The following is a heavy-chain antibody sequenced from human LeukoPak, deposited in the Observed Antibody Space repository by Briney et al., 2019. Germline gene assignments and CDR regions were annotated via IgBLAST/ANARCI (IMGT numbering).Heavy chain of an antibody. CDR3: ARLTTMIVVVPGDFDY. Sequence: GESLKISCKGSGYGFTSYWIGWVRQMPGKGLEWMGIIYPGDSDTRYSPPFQGQVTISADKSISTAYLQWSSLKASDTAMYYCARLTTMIVVVPGDFDYWGQGTLVTVSS. V-gene: IGHV5-51*01. D-gene: IGHD3-22*01. J-gene: IGHJ4*02. CDR2: IYPGDSDT. CDR1: GYGFTSYW.